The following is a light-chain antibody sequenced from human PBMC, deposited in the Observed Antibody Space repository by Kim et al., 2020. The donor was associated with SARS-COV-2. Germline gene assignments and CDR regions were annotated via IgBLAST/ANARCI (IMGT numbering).Light chain of an antibody. CDR3: QQYNNWPPFT. V-gene: IGKV3-15*01. CDR2: YAS. CDR1: QSVSSN. J-gene: IGKJ3*01. Sequence: SPGESATLSCRASQSVSSNLAWYQQKPGQAPRLLIYYASTRTTDIPARFSGSGSGTEFTLTISSLQSEDFAVYYCQQYNNWPPFTFGPGTKVDIK.